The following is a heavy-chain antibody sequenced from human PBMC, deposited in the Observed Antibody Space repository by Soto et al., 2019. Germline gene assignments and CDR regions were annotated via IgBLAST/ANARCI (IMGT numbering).Heavy chain of an antibody. CDR1: GYTFSDYA. J-gene: IGHJ2*01. D-gene: IGHD2-15*01. CDR2: ISASPRNT. Sequence: QVQLVQSEDEVKKPGASVRVSCQASGYTFSDYAISWVRQAPGQGLEWMGWISASPRNTDQAHNFQGRVTMTLDTSTNTAYMELRSLRSDDTAVYYCVRCYCSVGSCYACWHFDLWGRGTLVTVSS. V-gene: IGHV1-18*01. CDR3: VRCYCSVGSCYACWHFDL.